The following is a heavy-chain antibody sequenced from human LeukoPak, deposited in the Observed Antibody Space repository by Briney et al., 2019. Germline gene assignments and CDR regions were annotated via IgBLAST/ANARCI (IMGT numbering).Heavy chain of an antibody. CDR3: ARDLRFNWNDEDY. Sequence: QPGGSLRLSCAASGFTFSSYEMNWVRQAPGKGPEWVSYISSSGSTIYYADSVKGRFTISRDNAKNSLYLQMNSLRAEDTAVYYCARDLRFNWNDEDYWGQGTLVTVSS. J-gene: IGHJ4*02. D-gene: IGHD1-1*01. CDR1: GFTFSSYE. V-gene: IGHV3-48*03. CDR2: ISSSGSTI.